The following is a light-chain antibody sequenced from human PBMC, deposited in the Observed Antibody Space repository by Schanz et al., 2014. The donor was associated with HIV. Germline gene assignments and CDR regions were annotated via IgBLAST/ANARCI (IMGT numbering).Light chain of an antibody. CDR3: QTWGTGIWL. V-gene: IGLV4-69*01. J-gene: IGLJ2*01. CDR1: SGHSSYA. CDR2: LNSDGSH. Sequence: QPMLTQSPSASASLGASVKLTCTLSSGHSSYAIAWHQQQPEKGPRYLMNLNSDGSHRKGDGIPDRFSGSSSGAERYLTISSLQSEDEADYYCQTWGTGIWLFAGGTKLTVL.